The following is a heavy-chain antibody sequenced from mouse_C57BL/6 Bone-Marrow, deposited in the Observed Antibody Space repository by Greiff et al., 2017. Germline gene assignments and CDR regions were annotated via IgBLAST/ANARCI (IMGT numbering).Heavy chain of an antibody. Sequence: EVKLVESGGGLVQPGGSLSLSCAASGFTFTDYYMSWVRQPPGQALEWLGFIRNKASGYTTEYSASGKGRCTISGDNSLSILYHQLNALIAGDSASYYCASLLAYWGQGTLVTVSA. J-gene: IGHJ3*01. CDR3: ASLLAY. CDR1: GFTFTDYY. V-gene: IGHV7-3*01. CDR2: IRNKASGYTT. D-gene: IGHD6-1*01.